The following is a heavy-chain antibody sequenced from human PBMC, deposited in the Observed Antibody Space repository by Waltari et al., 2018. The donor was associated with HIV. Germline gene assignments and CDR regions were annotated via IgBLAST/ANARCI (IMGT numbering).Heavy chain of an antibody. CDR3: ARWRGHFDV. J-gene: IGHJ2*01. V-gene: IGHV4-34*01. CDR1: GGSLTGNY. CDR2: INHSGTV. D-gene: IGHD3-3*01. Sequence: QVELQQWGGGLVLKPSETLSLACALSGGSLTGNYWSWIRQGHGKGPEWIGEINHSGTVNYKPSLRRRITISFDMPSNQLSLRLTSVTVADSAAYYCARWRGHFDVWGRGTLVTVS.